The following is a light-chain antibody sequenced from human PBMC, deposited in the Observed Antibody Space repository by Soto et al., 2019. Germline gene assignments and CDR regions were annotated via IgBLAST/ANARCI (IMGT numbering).Light chain of an antibody. CDR2: AAS. V-gene: IGKV1-39*01. CDR3: QQANSFPLT. CDR1: QSISSY. Sequence: DIQMTQSPSSLSASIGDRVTITCRARQSISSYLNWYQQKPGKAPKLLIYAASSLQSGVPSRFSGSGSGTDFTLTISSLQPEDFATYYCQQANSFPLTFGGGTKVDIK. J-gene: IGKJ4*01.